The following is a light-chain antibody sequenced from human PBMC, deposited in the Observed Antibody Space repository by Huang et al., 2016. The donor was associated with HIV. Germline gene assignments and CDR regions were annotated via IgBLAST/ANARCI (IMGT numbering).Light chain of an antibody. CDR3: MQGTHWPPVT. CDR1: HSLEHSDGNVY. V-gene: IGKV2-30*02. CDR2: KVS. J-gene: IGKJ5*01. Sequence: EVVMTQSPPSLPVTLGQPASMSCRSSHSLEHSDGNVYLNWFHQRPGQPPRRLLYKVSQSDSGVPDRFFGGGSGTEFSLTISRVEAEDVGFYYCMQGTHWPPVTFGQGTRLEIK.